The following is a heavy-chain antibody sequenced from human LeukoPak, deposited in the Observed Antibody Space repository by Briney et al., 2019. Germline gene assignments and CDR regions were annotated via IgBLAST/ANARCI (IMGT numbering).Heavy chain of an antibody. CDR1: GGPIRSGSHY. Sequence: PSETLSLTCTVSGGPIRSGSHYWAWIRHPPGNGLEWIGSICFSGSTCYNPSLQNPVTMSIGTSKNHFSLKLSSLRAADTSVYYCAKRDDSGGNLVDLWGQGTLVTVS. CDR3: AKRDDSGGNLVDL. D-gene: IGHD3-22*01. J-gene: IGHJ4*02. CDR2: ICFSGST. V-gene: IGHV4-39*02.